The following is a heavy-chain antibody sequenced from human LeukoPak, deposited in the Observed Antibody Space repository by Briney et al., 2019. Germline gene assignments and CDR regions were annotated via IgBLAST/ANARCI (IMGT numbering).Heavy chain of an antibody. J-gene: IGHJ4*02. D-gene: IGHD3-22*01. CDR2: ISSSSSYI. Sequence: GGSLRLSCAASGFTFSSYSMNWVRQAPGKGLEWVSSISSSSSYIYCADSVKGRFTISRDNAKNSLYLQMNSLRAEDTAVYYCAARDIGASTMIVPWGQGTLVTVSS. CDR3: AARDIGASTMIVP. CDR1: GFTFSSYS. V-gene: IGHV3-21*01.